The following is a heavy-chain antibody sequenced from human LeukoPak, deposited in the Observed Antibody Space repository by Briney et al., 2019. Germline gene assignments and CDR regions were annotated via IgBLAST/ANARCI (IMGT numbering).Heavy chain of an antibody. J-gene: IGHJ4*02. V-gene: IGHV1-46*01. CDR2: INPSGGST. CDR1: GYTFTSYG. Sequence: GASVKVSCKASGYTFTSYGISWVRQAPGQGLEWMGIINPSGGSTSYAQKFQGRVTMTRDTSTSTVYMELSSLRSEDTAVYYCARELDDYGGNSPFDYWGQGTLVTVSS. D-gene: IGHD4-23*01. CDR3: ARELDDYGGNSPFDY.